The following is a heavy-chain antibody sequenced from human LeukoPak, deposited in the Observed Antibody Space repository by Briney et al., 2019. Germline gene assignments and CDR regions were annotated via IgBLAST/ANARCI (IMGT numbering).Heavy chain of an antibody. V-gene: IGHV3-7*01. J-gene: IGHJ4*02. CDR2: IKQDGSEK. Sequence: PGGSLRLSCAASGFTLSTYWMTWVRQAPGKGLEWVANIKQDGSEKYYVDSVKGRFTISRDNAKNSLYLQMNSLGAEDTAIYYCARDCALAAWTFDYWGQGALVTVSS. CDR3: ARDCALAAWTFDY. D-gene: IGHD3/OR15-3a*01. CDR1: GFTLSTYW.